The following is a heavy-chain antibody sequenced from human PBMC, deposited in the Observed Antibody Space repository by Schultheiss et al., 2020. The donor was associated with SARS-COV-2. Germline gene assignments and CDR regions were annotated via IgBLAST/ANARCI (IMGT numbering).Heavy chain of an antibody. CDR1: GYSISSGYY. Sequence: SETLSLTCAVSGYSISSGYYWGWIRQPPGKGLEWIGSIYHSGSTYYNPSLKSRVTISVDTSKNQFSLKLSSVTAADTAVYYCARGRTGDNHRGYFDYWGQGTLVTVSS. V-gene: IGHV4-38-2*01. J-gene: IGHJ4*02. CDR3: ARGRTGDNHRGYFDY. CDR2: IYHSGST. D-gene: IGHD7-27*01.